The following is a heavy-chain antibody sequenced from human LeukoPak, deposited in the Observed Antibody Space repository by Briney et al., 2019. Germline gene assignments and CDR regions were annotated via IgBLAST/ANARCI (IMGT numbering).Heavy chain of an antibody. J-gene: IGHJ3*02. CDR2: IIPIFDIT. CDR1: GGTFSSYT. Sequence: ASVKVSCKASGGTFSSYTISWVRQAPGQGLEWMGGIIPIFDITIYAQKLQGRVTITADKSTSTAYMELSSLRSEDTAVYYCARDSAEQLADAFDIWGQGTMVTVSS. V-gene: IGHV1-69*10. D-gene: IGHD6-13*01. CDR3: ARDSAEQLADAFDI.